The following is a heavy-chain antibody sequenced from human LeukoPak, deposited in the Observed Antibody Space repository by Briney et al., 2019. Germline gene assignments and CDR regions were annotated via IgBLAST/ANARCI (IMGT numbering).Heavy chain of an antibody. D-gene: IGHD1-14*01. V-gene: IGHV1-8*01. CDR2: MNPNSGNT. CDR1: GYTFTSYD. J-gene: IGHJ6*02. CDR3: ARPGGSHVAYGMDV. Sequence: GASVKVSCKASGYTFTSYDINWVRQATGQGLEWMGWMNPNSGNTGYAQKFQGRVTMTRNTSISTAYMELSSLRSEDTAVYYCARPGGSHVAYGMDVWGQGTTVTVSS.